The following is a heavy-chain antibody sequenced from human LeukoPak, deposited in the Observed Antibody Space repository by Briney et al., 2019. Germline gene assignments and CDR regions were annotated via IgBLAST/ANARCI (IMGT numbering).Heavy chain of an antibody. D-gene: IGHD3-3*01. CDR2: INPNSGGT. Sequence: ASVKVSCKASGYTFTGYYMHWVRQAPGQGLEWMGWINPNSGGTNYAQKFQGRVTMTRDTSISTAYMELSSLRSEDTAVYYCARGDRITIFGVVTFYYYYYYMDVWGKGTTVTVSS. J-gene: IGHJ6*03. V-gene: IGHV1-2*02. CDR1: GYTFTGYY. CDR3: ARGDRITIFGVVTFYYYYYYMDV.